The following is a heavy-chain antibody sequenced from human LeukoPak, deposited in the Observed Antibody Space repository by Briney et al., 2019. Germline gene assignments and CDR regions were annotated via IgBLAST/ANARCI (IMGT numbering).Heavy chain of an antibody. V-gene: IGHV4-59*08. J-gene: IGHJ4*02. CDR2: IYHTGNS. CDR3: ARHPFSSPFDY. Sequence: PSETLSLTCTVSGGSVSSDYWSWIRQPPGKGLEWIGYIYHTGNSDYNPSLKSRATISLDTSKNQFSLKLTSVTAADTAVYFCARHPFSSPFDYWGQGTLVTVSS. CDR1: GGSVSSDY.